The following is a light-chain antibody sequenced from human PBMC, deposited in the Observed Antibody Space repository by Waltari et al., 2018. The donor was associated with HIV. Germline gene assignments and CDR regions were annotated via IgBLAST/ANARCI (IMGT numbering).Light chain of an antibody. V-gene: IGKV1-39*01. Sequence: DIQRTQSPSSLSASVGDRVTITCRASQSISSYLNWYQQKPGKAPKLLIYAASSLQSGVPSRFSGSGSGTDFTLTISSLQPEDFATYYCQQMGGFGGGTKVEIK. J-gene: IGKJ4*01. CDR2: AAS. CDR3: QQMGG. CDR1: QSISSY.